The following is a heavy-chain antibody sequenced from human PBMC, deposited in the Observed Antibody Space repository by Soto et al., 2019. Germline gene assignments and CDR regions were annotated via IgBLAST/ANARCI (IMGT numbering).Heavy chain of an antibody. D-gene: IGHD2-2*01. J-gene: IGHJ4*02. Sequence: QVQLVESGGGVVQPGRSLRLSCAASGFTFSSYGMHWVRQGPGKGLEWLSVISYAGSNKYYADSVKGRFTISRDNSKNTLYLQMNSLRAEDTAVYYCAKDLRSTAAGFDYWGQGTLVTVSS. V-gene: IGHV3-30*18. CDR2: ISYAGSNK. CDR1: GFTFSSYG. CDR3: AKDLRSTAAGFDY.